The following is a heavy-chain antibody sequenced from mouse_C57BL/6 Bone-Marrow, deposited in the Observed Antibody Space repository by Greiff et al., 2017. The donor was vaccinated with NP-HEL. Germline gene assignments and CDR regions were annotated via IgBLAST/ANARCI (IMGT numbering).Heavy chain of an antibody. Sequence: VQLQESGPELARPWASVKISCQAFYTFSSRVHFAIRDTNYWMQWVKQRPGQGLEWIGAIYPGNGGTSYIQKFKVQATLTADKYSSTAYMQLSSLTSEDAAVYYCAGYYLVFAYGGRGTLVTVSA. D-gene: IGHD1-1*01. CDR3: SEDAAVYYCAGYYLVFAY. CDR1: YTFSSRVH. J-gene: IGHJ3*01. V-gene: IGHV1-87*01. CDR2: GQGLEWIG.